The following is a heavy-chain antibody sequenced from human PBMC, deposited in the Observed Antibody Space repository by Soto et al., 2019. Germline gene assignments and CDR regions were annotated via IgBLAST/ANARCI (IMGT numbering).Heavy chain of an antibody. CDR2: ISHDGSHE. CDR3: ARNTDHRLVRGWLDP. J-gene: IGHJ5*02. Sequence: PGGSLRLSCAASGLTFSTSAMHWVRQAPGKGLEWVAMISHDGSHEYYGDSVKGRFSVSRDNSHNILHLQMNSLRIEDTAAYFCARNTDHRLVRGWLDPWGQGTLVTVSS. CDR1: GLTFSTSA. V-gene: IGHV3-30-3*01. D-gene: IGHD3-10*01.